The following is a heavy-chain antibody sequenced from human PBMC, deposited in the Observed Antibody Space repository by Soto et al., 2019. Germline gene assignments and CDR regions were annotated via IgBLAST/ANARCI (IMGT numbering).Heavy chain of an antibody. CDR3: AREGRHSGCMRDNWFDP. CDR1: GDSISSRSHY. D-gene: IGHD3-10*01. J-gene: IGHJ5*02. CDR2: IFYTGAT. V-gene: IGHV4-31*03. Sequence: ASETLSLTCNVSGDSISSRSHYWNWIRQLPGKGLEFIGYIFYTGATYYNPSLRGRVSMSIDTSKKQFSLNLRSVTAAETAVYYCAREGRHSGCMRDNWFDPWGQGTLVTVSS.